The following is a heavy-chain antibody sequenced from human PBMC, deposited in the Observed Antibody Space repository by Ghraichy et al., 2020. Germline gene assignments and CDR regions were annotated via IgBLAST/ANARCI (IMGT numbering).Heavy chain of an antibody. D-gene: IGHD3-3*01. J-gene: IGHJ4*02. Sequence: ASVKVSCKASGYTFTGYYMHWVRQAPGQGLEWMGWINPNSGGTNYAQKFQGRVTMTRDTSISTAYMELSRLRSDDTAVYYCARGSVLRFLEWLLQHHFDYGGQGTLVTVSS. CDR1: GYTFTGYY. CDR3: ARGSVLRFLEWLLQHHFDY. CDR2: INPNSGGT. V-gene: IGHV1-2*02.